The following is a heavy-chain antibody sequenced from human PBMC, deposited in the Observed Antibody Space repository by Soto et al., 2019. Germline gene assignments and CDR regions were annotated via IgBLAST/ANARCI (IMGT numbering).Heavy chain of an antibody. D-gene: IGHD3-10*01. CDR1: GRPFSSYA. V-gene: IGHV1-69*13. CDR2: VIAIFGTA. Sequence: SVKVSYKASGRPFSSYAIGRVRQTPGQGLEWMGGVIAIFGTANYAQKFQGRVTITADESTSTAYMELSSLRSQDTALSYCARQFLRGVLINRPLRTLDIWGQATMVTVS. CDR3: ARQFLRGVLINRPLRTLDI. J-gene: IGHJ3*02.